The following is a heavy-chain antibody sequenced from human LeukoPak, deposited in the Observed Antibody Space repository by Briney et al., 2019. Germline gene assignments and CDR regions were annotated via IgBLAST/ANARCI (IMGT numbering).Heavy chain of an antibody. CDR2: ISGSGDAT. V-gene: IGHV3-23*01. J-gene: IGHJ3*02. CDR1: GFIFSHYA. Sequence: GGSLRPSCAVSGFIFSHYAMSWVRQAPGKGLEWVSSISGSGDATKYADSVMGRFTISRDNSKNTLSLQMNSLRAEDTAVYYCARANRKDIVVVPAAEAFDIWGQGTMVTVSS. CDR3: ARANRKDIVVVPAAEAFDI. D-gene: IGHD2-2*01.